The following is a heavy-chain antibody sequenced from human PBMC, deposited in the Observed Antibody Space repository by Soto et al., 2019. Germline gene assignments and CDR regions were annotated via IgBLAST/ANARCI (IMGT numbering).Heavy chain of an antibody. CDR3: VRGGILEANRPYYYYGLDV. CDR1: GYTFSTYG. Sequence: ASVKVSCKVFGYTFSTYGLSWVRQAPGQGLEWIGWVSPYNGNTYYAPGLQGRVAMTTDTSTNTAYMSLRSLRSDDTAIYYCVRGGILEANRPYYYYGLDVWGQGTPVTVS. CDR2: VSPYNGNT. D-gene: IGHD1-1*01. J-gene: IGHJ6*02. V-gene: IGHV1-18*01.